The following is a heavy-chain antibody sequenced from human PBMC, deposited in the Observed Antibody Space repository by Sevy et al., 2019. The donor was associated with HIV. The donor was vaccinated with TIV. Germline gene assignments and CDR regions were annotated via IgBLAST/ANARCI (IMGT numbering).Heavy chain of an antibody. J-gene: IGHJ5*02. CDR3: ARQVDNWFDP. CDR2: INPSSGGT. D-gene: IGHD2-15*01. Sequence: ASVKVSCETSGYTFTYYYIHWVRQAPGQGLEWMGWINPSSGGTQYAQKFQGRVSVTCDTSRRTSYMELRRLRSDDTALYYCARQVDNWFDPWGQGTPVTVSS. CDR1: GYTFTYYY. V-gene: IGHV1-2*02.